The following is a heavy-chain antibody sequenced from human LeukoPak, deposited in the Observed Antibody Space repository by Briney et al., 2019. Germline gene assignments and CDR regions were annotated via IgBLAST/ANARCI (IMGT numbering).Heavy chain of an antibody. CDR2: ISPGDSET. D-gene: IGHD4-17*01. V-gene: IGHV5-51*01. J-gene: IGHJ4*02. CDR1: GYRFTSFW. CDR3: ARQTYGDYYFDY. Sequence: GASLKISCKSSGYRFTSFWIGWVRQMPGKGLEWMGIISPGDSETRYSPSFQGQVTISADKSISTAYLQWSSLKASDTAMYYCARQTYGDYYFDYWGQGTLVTVSS.